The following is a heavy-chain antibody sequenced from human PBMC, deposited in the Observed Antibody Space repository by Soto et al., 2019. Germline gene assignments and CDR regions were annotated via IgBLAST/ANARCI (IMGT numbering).Heavy chain of an antibody. J-gene: IGHJ6*03. Sequence: SETLSLTCAAYGGSFSGYYWSWIRQPPGKGLEWIGEINHSGSTNYNPSLKSRVTISVDTSKNQFSLKLSSVTAADTAVYYCARGERDCSGGSCYSYYYYYMDVWGKGTTVTVSS. V-gene: IGHV4-34*01. D-gene: IGHD2-15*01. CDR2: INHSGST. CDR3: ARGERDCSGGSCYSYYYYYMDV. CDR1: GGSFSGYY.